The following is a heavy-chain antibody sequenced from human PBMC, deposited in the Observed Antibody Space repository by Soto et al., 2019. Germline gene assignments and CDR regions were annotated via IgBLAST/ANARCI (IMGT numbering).Heavy chain of an antibody. J-gene: IGHJ5*02. CDR1: GFSLSTSGVG. D-gene: IGHD4-17*01. CDR3: AHYGDAGRFDP. Sequence: QITLKESGPTLVKPTQTLTLTCTFSGFSLSTSGVGVGWIRQPPGKALEWLALIYWDDDKRYSPSLKSRLTSTKDTSKNPVVLTLTNMDPVDTATYYCAHYGDAGRFDPWGQGTLVTVSS. CDR2: IYWDDDK. V-gene: IGHV2-5*02.